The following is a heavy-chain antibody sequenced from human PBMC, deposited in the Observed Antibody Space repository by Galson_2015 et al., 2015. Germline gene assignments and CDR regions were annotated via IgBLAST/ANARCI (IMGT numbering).Heavy chain of an antibody. V-gene: IGHV3-23*01. CDR1: GFTFSSYA. J-gene: IGHJ3*02. D-gene: IGHD2-15*01. CDR2: ISGSGGST. Sequence: SLRLSCAASGFTFSSYAMSWARQAPGKGLEWVSAISGSGGSTYYADSVKGRFTISRDNSKNTLDLQMNSLRAEDTAVYYCELAATGWGYFDAFDIWSRSTIVAVSS. CDR3: ELAATGWGYFDAFDI.